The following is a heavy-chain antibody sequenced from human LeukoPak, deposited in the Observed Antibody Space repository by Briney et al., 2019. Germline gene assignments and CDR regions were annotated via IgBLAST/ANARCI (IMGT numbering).Heavy chain of an antibody. J-gene: IGHJ5*02. CDR2: INVGNANT. V-gene: IGHV1-3*01. Sequence: ASVKVSCKASGYTFTTYAIHWVRQAPGQRLEWMGWINVGNANTKYSQKLQGRVTITRDTSASTAYMELSTLRSEDTAVYYCARVPYYYDDNWFDPWGQGTLVTVSS. D-gene: IGHD3-22*01. CDR1: GYTFTTYA. CDR3: ARVPYYYDDNWFDP.